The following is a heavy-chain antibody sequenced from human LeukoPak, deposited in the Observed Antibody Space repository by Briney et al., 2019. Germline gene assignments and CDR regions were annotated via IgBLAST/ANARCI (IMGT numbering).Heavy chain of an antibody. CDR1: SGSISTYY. CDR2: IYTSGST. D-gene: IGHD1-26*01. J-gene: IGHJ5*02. V-gene: IGHV4-4*07. CDR3: ARDLTPSGSYYEHWFDP. Sequence: SETLSLTCTVSSGSISTYYWSWIRQPAGKGLEWIGRIYTSGSTNYSPSLKSRVTISVDTSKNQFSLKLSSVTAADTAVYYCARDLTPSGSYYEHWFDPWGQGTLVTVSS.